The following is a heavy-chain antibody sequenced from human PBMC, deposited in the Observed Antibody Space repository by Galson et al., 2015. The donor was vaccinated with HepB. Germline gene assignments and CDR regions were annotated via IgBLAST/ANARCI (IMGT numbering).Heavy chain of an antibody. D-gene: IGHD3-10*01. CDR1: GGTFSSYT. Sequence: SVKVSCKASGGTFSSYTISWVRRAPGQGLEWMGRIIPILGIANYAQKFQGRVTITADKSTSTAYMELSSLRSEDTAVYYCARDYGSGSDGMDVWGQGTTVTVSS. CDR2: IIPILGIA. CDR3: ARDYGSGSDGMDV. V-gene: IGHV1-69*04. J-gene: IGHJ6*02.